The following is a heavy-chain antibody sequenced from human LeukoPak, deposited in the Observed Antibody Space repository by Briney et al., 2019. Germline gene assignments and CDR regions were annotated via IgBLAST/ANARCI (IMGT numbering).Heavy chain of an antibody. CDR3: ARQYYYDSSGDAFDI. J-gene: IGHJ3*02. V-gene: IGHV4-39*01. D-gene: IGHD3-22*01. Sequence: PSETLSLTCTVSGGSFSSSSYYRGWIRQPPGKGLEWIGSIYYSGSTYYNPSLKSRVTISVDTSKNQFSLKLSSVTAADTAVYYCARQYYYDSSGDAFDIWGQGTMVTVSS. CDR1: GGSFSSSSYY. CDR2: IYYSGST.